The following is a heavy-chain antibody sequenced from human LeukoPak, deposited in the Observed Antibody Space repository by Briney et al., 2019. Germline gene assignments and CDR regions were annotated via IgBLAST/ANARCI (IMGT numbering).Heavy chain of an antibody. D-gene: IGHD2-2*01. CDR1: GFTFSSYW. CDR3: ARGIVVVPASDYYMDV. V-gene: IGHV3-7*04. CDR2: IKQDGSEK. J-gene: IGHJ6*03. Sequence: GGSLRLSCAASGFTFSSYWMSWVRQAPGKGLEWVANIKQDGSEKYYVDSVKGRFTISRDNAKNSLYLQMNSLRAEDTAVYYCARGIVVVPASDYYMDVWGKGTTVTFS.